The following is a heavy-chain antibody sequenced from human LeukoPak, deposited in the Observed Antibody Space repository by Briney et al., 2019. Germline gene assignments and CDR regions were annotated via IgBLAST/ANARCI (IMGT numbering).Heavy chain of an antibody. Sequence: SETLSLTCTVSGGSISSYYWSWIRQPAVKGLEWIGRIYTSGSTNYNPSLKSRVTMSVDTSKNQFSLKLSSVTAADTAVYYCARAHPRHSSSWYFDYWGQGTLVTVSS. CDR1: GGSISSYY. CDR2: IYTSGST. J-gene: IGHJ4*02. D-gene: IGHD6-13*01. CDR3: ARAHPRHSSSWYFDY. V-gene: IGHV4-4*07.